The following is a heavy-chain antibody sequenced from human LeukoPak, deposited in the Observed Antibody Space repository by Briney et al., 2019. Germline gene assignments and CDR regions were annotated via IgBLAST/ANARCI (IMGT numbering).Heavy chain of an antibody. J-gene: IGHJ4*02. CDR3: ARGKFPSDLEF. CDR2: IYYSGST. V-gene: IGHV4-61*01. CDR1: GGSVSSGSYY. D-gene: IGHD3-10*01. Sequence: ASETLSLTCTVSGGSVSSGSYYWNWIRQPPGKGLEWIGYIYYSGSTNYNASLKSRVTISVDTSKNQFSLKLTSVTSADTAVYYCARGKFPSDLEFWGQGALITVSS.